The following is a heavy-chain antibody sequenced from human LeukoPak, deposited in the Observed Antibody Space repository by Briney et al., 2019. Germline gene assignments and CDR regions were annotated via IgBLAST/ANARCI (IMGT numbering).Heavy chain of an antibody. CDR2: MNPNSGNT. Sequence: ASVKVSCKASGYTFTSYDINWVRQATGQGLEWMGWMNPNSGNTGYAQKFQGRVTMTRNTSISTAYMELSSLRSEDTAVYYCARRRGERGYSYGYIDYWGQGTLVTVSS. CDR3: ARRRGERGYSYGYIDY. D-gene: IGHD5-18*01. CDR1: GYTFTSYD. J-gene: IGHJ4*02. V-gene: IGHV1-8*01.